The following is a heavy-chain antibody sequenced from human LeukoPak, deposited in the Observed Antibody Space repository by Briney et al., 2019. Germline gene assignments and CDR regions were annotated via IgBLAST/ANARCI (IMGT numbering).Heavy chain of an antibody. CDR3: AREGGFYRPLDY. CDR2: VHLDGRT. CDR1: DGSVSSTNW. Sequence: PSETLSLTCGVSDGSVSSTNWWTWIRQPPGKGLEWIGEVHLDGRTNFNPSLKSRLTMSVDLSENHVSLKLTSVTAADTAVYYCAREGGFYRPLDYSGQGTLVTVYS. V-gene: IGHV4-4*02. J-gene: IGHJ4*02. D-gene: IGHD6-25*01.